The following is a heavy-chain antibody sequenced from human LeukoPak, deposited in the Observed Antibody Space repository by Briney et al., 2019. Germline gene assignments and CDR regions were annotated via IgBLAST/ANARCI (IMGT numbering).Heavy chain of an antibody. V-gene: IGHV4-39*01. D-gene: IGHD3-3*01. Sequence: SSETLSLTCTVSGGSISSSSCYWGWIRQPPGKGLEWIGSIYYSGSTYYNPSLKSRVTISVDTSKNQFSLKLSSVTAADTAVYYCARLPFTTYFDYWGQGTLVTVSS. CDR1: GGSISSSSCY. CDR3: ARLPFTTYFDY. CDR2: IYYSGST. J-gene: IGHJ4*02.